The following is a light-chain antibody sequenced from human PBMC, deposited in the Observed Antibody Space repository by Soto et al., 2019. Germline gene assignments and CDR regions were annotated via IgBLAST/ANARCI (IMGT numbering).Light chain of an antibody. J-gene: IGKJ5*01. CDR1: QSVSNN. CDR3: KQYKEWPPFT. CDR2: GAS. V-gene: IGKV3-15*01. Sequence: EIVMTQSPATLSVSPGGRATLSCRASQSVSNNVAWYQQTPGQAPRLLILGASTRATGIPARFSGSGSGTEFTLSISSLQSEDFAVYYCKQYKEWPPFTFGQGTRLEIK.